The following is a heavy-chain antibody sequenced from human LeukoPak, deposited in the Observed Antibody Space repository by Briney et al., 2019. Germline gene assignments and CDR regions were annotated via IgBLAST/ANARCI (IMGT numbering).Heavy chain of an antibody. D-gene: IGHD1-1*01. CDR2: ISYDGSNK. J-gene: IGHJ5*02. CDR3: ARQSESGTWRWFDP. Sequence: PGRSLRLSCAASGFTFSSYAMHWVRQAPGKGLEWVAVISYDGSNKYYADSVKGRFTISRDNSKNTLYLQMNSLRAEDTALYYCARQSESGTWRWFDPWGQGTLVTVSS. CDR1: GFTFSSYA. V-gene: IGHV3-30*04.